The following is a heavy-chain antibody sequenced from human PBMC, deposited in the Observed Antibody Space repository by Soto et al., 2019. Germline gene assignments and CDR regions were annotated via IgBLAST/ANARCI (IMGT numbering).Heavy chain of an antibody. CDR3: ARYPEDYYYGMDV. CDR1: GFTFSSYA. Sequence: GGSLRLSCAASGFTFSSYAMHWVRQAPGKGLEWVAVISYDGSNKYYADSVKGRFTISRDNSKNTLYLQMNSLRAEDTAVYYCARYPEDYYYGMDVWGQGTTVTVYS. CDR2: ISYDGSNK. J-gene: IGHJ6*02. V-gene: IGHV3-30-3*01.